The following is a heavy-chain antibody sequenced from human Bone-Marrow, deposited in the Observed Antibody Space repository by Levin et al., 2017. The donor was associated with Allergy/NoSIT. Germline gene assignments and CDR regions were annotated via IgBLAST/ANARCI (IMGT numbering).Heavy chain of an antibody. D-gene: IGHD2-21*02. CDR1: GFTVSSHY. Sequence: GESLKISCAASGFTVSSHYMSWVRQAPGKGLEWVSVIYSGGSTYYADSVKGRFTISRDNSKNTLYLQMNSLRAEDTAVYYCARAYCGGDCYSNWGQGTLVTVSS. CDR2: IYSGGST. V-gene: IGHV3-53*01. J-gene: IGHJ4*02. CDR3: ARAYCGGDCYSN.